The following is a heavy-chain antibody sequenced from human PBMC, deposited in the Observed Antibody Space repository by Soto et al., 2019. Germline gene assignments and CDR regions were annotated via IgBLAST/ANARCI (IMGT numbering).Heavy chain of an antibody. CDR3: AKSVASSWWLFDY. CDR1: GFTFSSYG. V-gene: IGHV3-30*18. Sequence: GGSLRLSCAASGFTFSSYGMHWVRHAPGKGLEWVAVISYDGSNKYYADSVKGRFTISRDNSKNTLYLQMNSLRAEDTAVYYCAKSVASSWWLFDYWGQGTLVTVSS. J-gene: IGHJ4*02. CDR2: ISYDGSNK. D-gene: IGHD6-13*01.